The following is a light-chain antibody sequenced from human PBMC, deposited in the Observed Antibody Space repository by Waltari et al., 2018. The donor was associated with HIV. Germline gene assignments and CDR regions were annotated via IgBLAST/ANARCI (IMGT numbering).Light chain of an antibody. CDR3: QQRSNWPPALT. CDR1: QSVSSY. CDR2: DAS. Sequence: ELVLTQSPATLSLSPGERATLSCRASQSVSSYLAWDQQKPGQAPRLLIYDASNRATGIPARFSGSGSGTDFTLTISSLEPEDFAVYYCQQRSNWPPALTFGGGTNVEIK. V-gene: IGKV3-11*01. J-gene: IGKJ4*01.